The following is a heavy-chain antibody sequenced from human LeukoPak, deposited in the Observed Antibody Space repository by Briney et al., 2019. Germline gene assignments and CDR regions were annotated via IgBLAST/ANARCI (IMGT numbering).Heavy chain of an antibody. Sequence: GRSLRLSCAASGFTFSSYAMHWVRQAPGKGLEWVAVISYDGSNKYYADSVKGRFTISRVNSKNTLYLQMNSLRAEDTAVYYCARDLVGGSITMINYWGQGTLVTVSS. J-gene: IGHJ4*02. CDR2: ISYDGSNK. CDR1: GFTFSSYA. CDR3: ARDLVGGSITMINY. V-gene: IGHV3-30-3*01. D-gene: IGHD3-22*01.